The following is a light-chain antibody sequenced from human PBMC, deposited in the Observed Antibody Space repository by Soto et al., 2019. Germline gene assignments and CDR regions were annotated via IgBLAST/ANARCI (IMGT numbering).Light chain of an antibody. V-gene: IGKV3-11*01. CDR2: DAS. CDR1: QSVTSY. Sequence: EIVLTQSPATLSLSPLEIATLSCMASQSVTSYLAWYQQKPGQAPRLLIYDASNRATGIPARFSGSGSGTDFTLTISRMEPEDFAVYCCQQYGSSPRTFGQGTKVDIK. CDR3: QQYGSSPRT. J-gene: IGKJ1*01.